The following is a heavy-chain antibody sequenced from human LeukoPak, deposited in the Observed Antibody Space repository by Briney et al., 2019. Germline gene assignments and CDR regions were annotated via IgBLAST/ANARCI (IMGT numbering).Heavy chain of an antibody. CDR1: GFTFSSYA. Sequence: GGSLRLSCAASGFTFSSYAMSWVRQAPGKGLEWVSAISGSGGSTYYADSVKGRFTISRDNSKNTLYLQMNSLRAEDTAVYYCAKGGGNSYAKAYFDYGGQGPLVTVSS. D-gene: IGHD5-18*01. CDR2: ISGSGGST. V-gene: IGHV3-23*01. CDR3: AKGGGNSYAKAYFDY. J-gene: IGHJ4*02.